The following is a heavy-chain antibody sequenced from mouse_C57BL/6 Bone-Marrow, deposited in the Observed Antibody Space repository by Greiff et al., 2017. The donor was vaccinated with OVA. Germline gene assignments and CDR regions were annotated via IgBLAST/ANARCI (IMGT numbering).Heavy chain of an antibody. J-gene: IGHJ4*01. Sequence: EVKVVESGGGLVQPGGSLKLSCAASGFTFSDYGMAWVRQAPRKGPGWVAFISNLAYSIYYADTVTGRFTISRENAKNTLYLEMSSLRSEDTAMYYCARHQYGNYAMDYWGQGTSVTVSS. D-gene: IGHD2-1*01. CDR1: GFTFSDYG. CDR3: ARHQYGNYAMDY. CDR2: ISNLAYSI. V-gene: IGHV5-15*01.